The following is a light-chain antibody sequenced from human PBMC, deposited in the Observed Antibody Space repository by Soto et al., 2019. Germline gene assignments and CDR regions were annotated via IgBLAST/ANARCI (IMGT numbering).Light chain of an antibody. CDR1: QGIRSD. V-gene: IGKV1-6*01. Sequence: IQVTQSPSSLSASVGDRVTITCRASQGIRSDLAWYQQKPGKVPKLLIYGASRLESGVPSRFSGSGFGTDFTLTISSLQPEDFAPYCCLQDYNYPCAFGQGTKVEIK. CDR2: GAS. CDR3: LQDYNYPCA. J-gene: IGKJ1*01.